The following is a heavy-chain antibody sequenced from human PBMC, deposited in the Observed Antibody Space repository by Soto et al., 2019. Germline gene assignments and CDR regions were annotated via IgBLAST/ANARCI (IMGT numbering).Heavy chain of an antibody. J-gene: IGHJ6*03. V-gene: IGHV1-46*03. CDR3: ARAPSYCSSTSCYNGPMDV. D-gene: IGHD2-2*02. CDR2: INPSGGST. Sequence: ASVKVSCKASGYTFTSYYMHRVRQAPGQGLEWMGIINPSGGSTSYARKFQGRVTMTRDTSTSTVYMELSSLRSEDTAVYYCARAPSYCSSTSCYNGPMDVWGKGTTVTVSS. CDR1: GYTFTSYY.